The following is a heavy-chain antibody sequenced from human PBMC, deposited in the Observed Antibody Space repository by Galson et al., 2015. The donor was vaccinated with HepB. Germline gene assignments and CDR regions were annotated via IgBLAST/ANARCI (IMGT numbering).Heavy chain of an antibody. CDR1: GGTFSSYT. V-gene: IGHV1-69*02. Sequence: SVKVSCKASGGTFSSYTISWVRQAPGQGLEWMGRIIPILGIANYAQKFQGRVTITADKSTSTAYMELSSLRSEDTAVYYCARPLTHYYGSGSYYWPSSKPYYYFGMDVWGQGTTVTVSS. J-gene: IGHJ6*02. D-gene: IGHD3-10*01. CDR2: IIPILGIA. CDR3: ARPLTHYYGSGSYYWPSSKPYYYFGMDV.